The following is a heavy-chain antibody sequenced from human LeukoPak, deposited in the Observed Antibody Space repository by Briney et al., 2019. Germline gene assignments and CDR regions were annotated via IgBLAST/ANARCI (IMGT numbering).Heavy chain of an antibody. Sequence: ASVKVFCKASGGTFSSYAISWVRQAPGQGLEWMGGIIPIFGTANYAQKFQGRVTITADESTSTAYMELSSLRSEDTAVYYCAREGPHDYARRSDAFDIWGQGTMVTVSS. D-gene: IGHD4-17*01. CDR2: IIPIFGTA. J-gene: IGHJ3*02. CDR1: GGTFSSYA. V-gene: IGHV1-69*13. CDR3: AREGPHDYARRSDAFDI.